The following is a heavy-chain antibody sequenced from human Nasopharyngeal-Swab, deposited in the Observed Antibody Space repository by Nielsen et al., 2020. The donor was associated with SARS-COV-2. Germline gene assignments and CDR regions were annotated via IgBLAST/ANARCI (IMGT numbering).Heavy chain of an antibody. J-gene: IGHJ4*02. CDR1: GFTLRSYA. Sequence: LSLTCASSGFTLRSYAMSWVRQAPGKGLEWVSAISCSGGSTYYADPVKGRFTISRDNSKNTLYLQMNSLRAEDTAVYYCAKLDLAIVVVPAAMPAGIDYWGQGTLVTVSS. CDR3: AKLDLAIVVVPAAMPAGIDY. V-gene: IGHV3-23*01. D-gene: IGHD2-2*01. CDR2: ISCSGGST.